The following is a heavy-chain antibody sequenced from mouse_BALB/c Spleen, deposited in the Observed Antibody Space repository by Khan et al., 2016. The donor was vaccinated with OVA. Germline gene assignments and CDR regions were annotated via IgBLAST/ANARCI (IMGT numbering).Heavy chain of an antibody. CDR2: ITSGGSYT. J-gene: IGHJ2*01. D-gene: IGHD1-1*01. V-gene: IGHV5-6-4*01. CDR1: GFTFSSYS. Sequence: EVELVESGGGLVKPGGSLRLSCAASGFTFSSYSMSWVRQTPEKRLEWVATITSGGSYTYYPDSVQDRFTISRDNAKNTLYLQMSSLKSEDTAIYYCTRDRNYYGSSFYFDYWGQGTTLTVSS. CDR3: TRDRNYYGSSFYFDY.